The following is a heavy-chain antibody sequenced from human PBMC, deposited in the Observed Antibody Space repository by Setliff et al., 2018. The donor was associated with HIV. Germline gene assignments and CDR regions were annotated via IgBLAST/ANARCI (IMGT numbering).Heavy chain of an antibody. Sequence: PGGSLRLSCRGFRTTFSGYGLNWVRQAPGKGLEWVAVISFDGSSKYYADSVKGRFTISRDNSEGTLYLKANSLRIEDTAMYYCARGGDSSGRYELDLWGQGTMVTVAS. D-gene: IGHD3-10*01. J-gene: IGHJ5*02. V-gene: IGHV3-30*03. CDR1: RTTFSGYG. CDR3: ARGGDSSGRYELDL. CDR2: ISFDGSSK.